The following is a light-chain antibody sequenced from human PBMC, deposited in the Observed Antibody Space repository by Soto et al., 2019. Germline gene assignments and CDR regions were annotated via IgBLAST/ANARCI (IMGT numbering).Light chain of an antibody. CDR2: ATS. CDR1: QSVSSY. CDR3: LQRGNWPL. Sequence: DIVLTQSPATLSLSPGERATLSCRASQSVSSYLAWYQQKPGQAPRLLIYATSNRATGIPDRFSGSGSGTDFTLTISSLEPEDFAVYYCLQRGNWPLFCQGTRLEIK. J-gene: IGKJ5*01. V-gene: IGKV3-11*01.